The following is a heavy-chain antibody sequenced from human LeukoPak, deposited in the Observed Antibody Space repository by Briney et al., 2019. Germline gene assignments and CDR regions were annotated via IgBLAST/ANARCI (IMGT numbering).Heavy chain of an antibody. CDR2: ISGRGDST. D-gene: IGHD4-17*01. Sequence: GGSLRLSCAASGYTFSTYTMSWVRQAPGKGLEWVSAISGRGDSTFYADSVKGQFTISRDNSKSTVYLQMNSLRADDTAVYYCAKERQTGDYFTSDFWGQGTLVTVSS. V-gene: IGHV3-23*01. CDR1: GYTFSTYT. CDR3: AKERQTGDYFTSDF. J-gene: IGHJ4*02.